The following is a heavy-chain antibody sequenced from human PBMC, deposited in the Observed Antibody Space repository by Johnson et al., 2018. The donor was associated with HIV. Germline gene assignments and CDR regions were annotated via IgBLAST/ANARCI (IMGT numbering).Heavy chain of an antibody. D-gene: IGHD6-19*01. V-gene: IGHV3-30*04. CDR2: ISYDGSNK. CDR3: TTAFPREGESSGWFQDAFDI. J-gene: IGHJ3*02. CDR1: GFTFSSYA. Sequence: QLVESGGGVVQPGRSLRLSCAASGFTFSSYAMHWVRQAPGKGLEWVAVISYDGSNKYYADSVKGRFTISRDNSKNTLYLQMNSLKTEDTAVYYCTTAFPREGESSGWFQDAFDIWGQGTMVTVSS.